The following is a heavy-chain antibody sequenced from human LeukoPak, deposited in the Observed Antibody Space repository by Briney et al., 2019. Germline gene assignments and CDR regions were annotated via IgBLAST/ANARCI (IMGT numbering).Heavy chain of an antibody. CDR3: ARGAHIAVAGRGNWSAP. V-gene: IGHV1-2*04. J-gene: IGHJ5*02. D-gene: IGHD6-19*01. CDR2: INPNSGGT. CDR1: GYTFTGYY. Sequence: ASVKVSCKASGYTFTGYYMHWVRQAPGQGLEWMGWINPNSGGTNYAQKFQGWVTMTRDTSISTAYMELSRLRSDDTAVYYCARGAHIAVAGRGNWSAPGGQGTLVPVSS.